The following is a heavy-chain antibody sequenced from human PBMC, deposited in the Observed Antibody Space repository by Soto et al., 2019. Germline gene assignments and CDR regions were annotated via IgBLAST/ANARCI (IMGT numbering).Heavy chain of an antibody. D-gene: IGHD2-2*02. J-gene: IGHJ6*02. CDR1: WFIFSVSA. CDR2: IRSRANNFAT. Sequence: ILSCAASWFIFSVSAIHWVRQASGKGLEWVGRIRSRANNFATSSAASVKGRFTFSRDDSKNTAYLQMNTLKPEDTAVYYCARGQGAAIGDYYYHGMDVWGQGTTVTVSS. V-gene: IGHV3-73*01. CDR3: ARGQGAAIGDYYYHGMDV.